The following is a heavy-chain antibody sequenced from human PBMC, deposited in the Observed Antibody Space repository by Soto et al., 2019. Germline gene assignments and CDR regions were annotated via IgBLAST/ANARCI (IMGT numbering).Heavy chain of an antibody. J-gene: IGHJ4*02. D-gene: IGHD4-17*01. CDR2: ISYHGGDK. CDR1: GFTFSNYS. V-gene: IGHV3-30*18. Sequence: QVQLVESGGGVVQPGRSLRLSCAASGFTFSNYSMHWVRQAQGKGLELVAVISYHGGDKYDADSVKGRFTISRDNSKNTLYLPMDSLRAEDTAVYYSANETLTTTVPTVGYWGQGTWVTVSS. CDR3: ANETLTTTVPTVGY.